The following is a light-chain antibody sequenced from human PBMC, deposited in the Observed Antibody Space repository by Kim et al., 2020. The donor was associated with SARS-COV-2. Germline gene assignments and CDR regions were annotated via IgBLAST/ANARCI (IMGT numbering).Light chain of an antibody. CDR1: QTISTY. CDR3: QQSYATPHT. V-gene: IGKV1-39*01. CDR2: AAS. J-gene: IGKJ2*01. Sequence: SASAGDRVTITCRASQTISTYLNWYQKKPGKAPKLLIYAASSLQSGVPSTFSGSRSGTAFTLTISSLQPEDIATYYCQQSYATPHTFGQGTKLEI.